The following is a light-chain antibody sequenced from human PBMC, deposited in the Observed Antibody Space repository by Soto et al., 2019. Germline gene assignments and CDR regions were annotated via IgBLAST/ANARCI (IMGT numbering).Light chain of an antibody. CDR2: DAS. CDR3: QQRSNWPT. V-gene: IGKV3-11*01. Sequence: VLTQSPASPSLSPGGRAHLSRRASQSVSSYLAWYQQKPGQAPRLLIYDASNRATGIPARFSGSGSGTDFTLTISSLEPEEFAVYYCQQRSNWPTVGQGTKVDIK. J-gene: IGKJ1*01. CDR1: QSVSSY.